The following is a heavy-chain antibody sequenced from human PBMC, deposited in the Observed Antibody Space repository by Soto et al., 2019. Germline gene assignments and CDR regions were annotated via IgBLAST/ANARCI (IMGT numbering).Heavy chain of an antibody. CDR3: ARAVRRYEEVLRFLGWLELSYYYGMDV. J-gene: IGHJ6*02. CDR2: INHSGST. D-gene: IGHD3-3*01. CDR1: GGSFSGYY. Sequence: SETLSLTCAVYGGSFSGYYWRWIRQPPGKGLEWIGEINHSGSTNYNPSLKSRVTISVDTSKNQFSLKLSSVTAADTAVYYCARAVRRYEEVLRFLGWLELSYYYGMDVWGQGTTVT. V-gene: IGHV4-34*01.